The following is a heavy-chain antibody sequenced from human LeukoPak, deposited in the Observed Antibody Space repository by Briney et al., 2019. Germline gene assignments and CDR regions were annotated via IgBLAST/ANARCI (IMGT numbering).Heavy chain of an antibody. CDR1: GGSISSSSYY. CDR3: ARERMVRGVIEGIDY. D-gene: IGHD3-10*01. J-gene: IGHJ4*02. V-gene: IGHV4-39*02. CDR2: IYYSGST. Sequence: PSETLSLTCTVSGGSISSSSYYWGWIRQPPGKGLEWIGSIYYSGSTYYNPSLKSRVTISVDTSKNQFSLKLSSVTAADTAVYYCARERMVRGVIEGIDYWGQGTLVTVSS.